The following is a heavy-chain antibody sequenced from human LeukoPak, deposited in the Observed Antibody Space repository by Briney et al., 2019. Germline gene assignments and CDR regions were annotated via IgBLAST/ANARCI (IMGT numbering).Heavy chain of an antibody. D-gene: IGHD6-19*01. CDR3: ATNLNGIAVALFDY. CDR2: FDPEDGET. CDR1: GYTLTELS. J-gene: IGHJ4*02. Sequence: GASVKVSCKVSGYTLTELSMHCVRQAPGKGLEWMGGFDPEDGETIYAQKFQGRVTVTEDTSTDTAYMELSSLRSEDTAIYYCATNLNGIAVALFDYWGQGTLVTVSS. V-gene: IGHV1-24*01.